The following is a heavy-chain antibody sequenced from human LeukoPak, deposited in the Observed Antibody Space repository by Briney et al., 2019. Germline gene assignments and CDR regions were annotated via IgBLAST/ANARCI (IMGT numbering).Heavy chain of an antibody. CDR1: GFTFSSYG. J-gene: IGHJ4*02. Sequence: GGSLRLSCAASGFTFSSYGMSWVRQAPGKGLEWVSGISGSGDSTYYADSVKGRFIISRDTSKNTLYLQMNSLRAEDTAVYYCARGRMVRGVIIPHDYWGQGTLVTVSS. D-gene: IGHD3-10*01. CDR2: ISGSGDST. V-gene: IGHV3-23*01. CDR3: ARGRMVRGVIIPHDY.